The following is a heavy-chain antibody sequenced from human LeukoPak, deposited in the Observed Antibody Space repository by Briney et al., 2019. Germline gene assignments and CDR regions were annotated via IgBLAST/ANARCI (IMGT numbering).Heavy chain of an antibody. CDR1: SGSISTSNYY. J-gene: IGHJ5*02. CDR2: IFYSGST. D-gene: IGHD3-10*01. V-gene: IGHV4-39*07. Sequence: SETLSLTCTVSSGSISTSNYYWGWVRQPPGKALEWIGNIFYSGSTYYNPSLKSRVTISVDTSKNQFSLKLSSVTAADTAVYYCARGDITMVRGVRDNWFDPWGQGTLVTVSS. CDR3: ARGDITMVRGVRDNWFDP.